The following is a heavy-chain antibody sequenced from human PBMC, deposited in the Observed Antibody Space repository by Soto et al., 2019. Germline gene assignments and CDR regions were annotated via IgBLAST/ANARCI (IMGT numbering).Heavy chain of an antibody. Sequence: QVQLQESGPGLVKPSQTLSLTCTVSGGSISSGGYYWSWIRQHPGKGLEWIGYIYYSGSTYYNPSLTSRVTTSVDTSKNQCSLKLSSVTAADTAVYYCAARGDPSSAVGYWGQGTLVTVSS. V-gene: IGHV4-31*03. D-gene: IGHD2-21*02. CDR3: AARGDPSSAVGY. CDR2: IYYSGST. J-gene: IGHJ4*02. CDR1: GGSISSGGYY.